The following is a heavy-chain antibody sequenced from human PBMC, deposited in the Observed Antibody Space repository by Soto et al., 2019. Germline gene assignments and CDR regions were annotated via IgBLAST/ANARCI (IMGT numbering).Heavy chain of an antibody. J-gene: IGHJ5*02. CDR1: GYSFTSYW. Sequence: PGESLKISCKGSGYSFTSYWIGWVRQMPGKGLEWMGIIYPGDSDTRYSPSFQGQVTISADKSISTAYLQWSSLKASDTAMYYCARLPHGAWGLRRYNWKSGGIPNWFDPWGQGTMVTVAS. D-gene: IGHD1-20*01. CDR3: ARLPHGAWGLRRYNWKSGGIPNWFDP. V-gene: IGHV5-51*01. CDR2: IYPGDSDT.